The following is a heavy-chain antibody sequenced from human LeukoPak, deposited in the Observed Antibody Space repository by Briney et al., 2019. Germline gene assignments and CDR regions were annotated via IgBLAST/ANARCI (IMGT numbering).Heavy chain of an antibody. V-gene: IGHV4-59*08. J-gene: IGHJ5*02. CDR3: ARHQMAGYSSSCNDH. CDR2: ILYSDST. Sequence: SETLSLTCTVSGGSINSYYWSWVRQSPGKALEWIGFILYSDSTNYNPSLKSRVSLSVDTSKRQIFLRLTSVSAADTAVYYCARHQMAGYSSSCNDHWGQGILVTVSS. CDR1: GGSINSYY. D-gene: IGHD6-13*01.